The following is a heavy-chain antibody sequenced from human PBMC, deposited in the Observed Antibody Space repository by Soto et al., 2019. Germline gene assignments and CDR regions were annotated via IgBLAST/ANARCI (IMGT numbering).Heavy chain of an antibody. J-gene: IGHJ6*02. Sequence: EVPLVESGGGLVKPGGSLRLSCISSGFTFRPYTMNWVRQAPGKGLEWVSGIRGFSPYTFYAESVQCRFTISRDNAKNSLYLQMNMRRAEATAAYYCARDRGCGGHNSYYNAMDVCGQGTTVTVSS. V-gene: IGHV3-21*01. CDR2: IRGFSPYT. D-gene: IGHD3-10*01. CDR1: GFTFRPYT. CDR3: ARDRGCGGHNSYYNAMDV.